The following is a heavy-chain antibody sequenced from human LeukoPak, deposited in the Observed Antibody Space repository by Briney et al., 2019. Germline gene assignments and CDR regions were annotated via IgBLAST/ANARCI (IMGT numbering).Heavy chain of an antibody. Sequence: SQTLTLTCTVSGGSISSGGYYWSWIRQPPGKGLEWIGYIYHSGSAYYNPSLKSRVTISVDRSKNQFSLKLSSVTAADTAVYSGARVGISSNGLSFDYWGQGTLVTVSS. CDR2: IYHSGSA. CDR3: ARVGISSNGLSFDY. D-gene: IGHD5-18*01. J-gene: IGHJ4*02. V-gene: IGHV4-30-2*01. CDR1: GGSISSGGYY.